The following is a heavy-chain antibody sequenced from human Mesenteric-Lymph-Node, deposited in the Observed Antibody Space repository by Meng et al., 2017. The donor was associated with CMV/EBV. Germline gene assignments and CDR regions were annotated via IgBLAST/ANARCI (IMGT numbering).Heavy chain of an antibody. J-gene: IGHJ4*02. CDR3: ARDVDILTGCFDY. D-gene: IGHD3-9*01. V-gene: IGHV4-39*07. CDR2: IYYSGST. Sequence: GSLRLSCTVSGGSISSSSYYWGWIRQPPGKGLEWIGSIYYSGSTYYNPSLKSRVTISVDTSKNRFSLKLSSVTAADTAVYYCARDVDILTGCFDYWGQGTLVTVSS. CDR1: GGSISSSSYY.